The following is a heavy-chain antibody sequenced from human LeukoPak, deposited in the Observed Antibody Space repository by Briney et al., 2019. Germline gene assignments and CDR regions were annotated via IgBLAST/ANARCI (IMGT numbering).Heavy chain of an antibody. V-gene: IGHV3-20*01. Sequence: GGSLRLSCAASGFTFDDYGMSWARQAPGKGLEWVSGINWNGGSTGYADSVKGRFTISRDNAKNSLYLQMNSLRAEDTAVYHCARDGASGSYYTTVSGWGQGTLVTVSS. CDR3: ARDGASGSYYTTVSG. D-gene: IGHD3-10*01. J-gene: IGHJ4*02. CDR2: INWNGGST. CDR1: GFTFDDYG.